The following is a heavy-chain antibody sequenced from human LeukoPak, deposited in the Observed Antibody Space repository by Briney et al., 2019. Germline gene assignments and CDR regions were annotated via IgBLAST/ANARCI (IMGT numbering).Heavy chain of an antibody. Sequence: GGSLRLSCAASGFIFSNTWMNWVRQAPGKGLEWVGRIKRIIDGGTTGYAAPVKGRFTVSRDDSINTLYLQMSSLKTADSAVYYCAAPGGSGDLRYWGQGTLVTVSS. D-gene: IGHD4-17*01. CDR1: GFIFSNTW. V-gene: IGHV3-15*01. CDR3: AAPGGSGDLRY. CDR2: IKRIIDGGTT. J-gene: IGHJ4*02.